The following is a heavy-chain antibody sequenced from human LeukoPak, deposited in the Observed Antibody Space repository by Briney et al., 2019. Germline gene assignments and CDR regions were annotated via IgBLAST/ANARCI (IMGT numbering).Heavy chain of an antibody. V-gene: IGHV1-3*01. CDR1: RYTFTSYA. CDR3: ARALYYYASGSHYYFDY. D-gene: IGHD3-10*01. J-gene: IGHJ4*02. CDR2: INAANGNT. Sequence: GASVKVSCKASRYTFTSYAMHWVRQAPGQRLEWMGWINAANGNTKYSQKFQGRVTITRDTSASTAYMELSSLRSEDTAVYYCARALYYYASGSHYYFDYWGQGTLVTVSS.